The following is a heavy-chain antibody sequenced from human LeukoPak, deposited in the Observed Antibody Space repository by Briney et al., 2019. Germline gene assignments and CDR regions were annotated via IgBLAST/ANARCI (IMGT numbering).Heavy chain of an antibody. J-gene: IGHJ6*02. Sequence: GGSLRLSCAASGFTFSDYTMNWVRQAPGKGLEWVSSIGSVTTYIYYADSVKGRFTISRDNSKNSLYLQMNSLRTEDTALYYCAKGGSSGWEYYYYYYGMDVWGQGTTVTVSS. CDR3: AKGGSSGWEYYYYYYGMDV. D-gene: IGHD6-19*01. V-gene: IGHV3-21*04. CDR2: IGSVTTYI. CDR1: GFTFSDYT.